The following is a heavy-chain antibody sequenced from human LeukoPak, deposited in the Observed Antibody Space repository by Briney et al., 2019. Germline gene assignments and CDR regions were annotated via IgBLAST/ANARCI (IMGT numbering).Heavy chain of an antibody. J-gene: IGHJ6*03. V-gene: IGHV4-59*01. CDR1: GGSISSYY. CDR3: ARALLGGSWNYYMDV. Sequence: PSETLSLTCTVSGGSISSYYWSWIRQPPGKGLEWIGYIYYSGSTNYNPSLKSRVTISVDTSKNQFSLKPSSVTAADTAVYYCARALLGGSWNYYMDVWGKGTTVTVSS. CDR2: IYYSGST. D-gene: IGHD3-10*01.